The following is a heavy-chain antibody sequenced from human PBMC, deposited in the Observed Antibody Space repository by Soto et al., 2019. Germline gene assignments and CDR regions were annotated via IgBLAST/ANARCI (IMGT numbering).Heavy chain of an antibody. D-gene: IGHD4-4*01. CDR3: ARGPVTTGTGPPDNWFDP. J-gene: IGHJ5*02. V-gene: IGHV4-31*03. Sequence: QVQLQESGPGLVKPSQTLSLTCTVSGGSISSGGYYWSWIRQHPGKGLEWIGYIYYSGSTYYNPSLKSRVTISVDTSKNQFSLKLSSVTAADTAVYYCARGPVTTGTGPPDNWFDPWGQGTLVTVSS. CDR2: IYYSGST. CDR1: GGSISSGGYY.